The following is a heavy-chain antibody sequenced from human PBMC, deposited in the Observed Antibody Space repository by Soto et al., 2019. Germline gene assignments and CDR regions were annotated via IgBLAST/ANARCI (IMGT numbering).Heavy chain of an antibody. CDR2: ISHDGSKN. Sequence: GGPLSVSCAAAGGNFSDYDMRWVSKDSGKGLEWVALISHDGSKNSYTDSVKGRFTISRDKSKSTLYLQMNSLRAEDTAVYYCAKDNFHCAGDCYHYYGLDVWGQGTTVTVS. CDR3: AKDNFHCAGDCYHYYGLDV. D-gene: IGHD2-21*02. V-gene: IGHV3-30*18. CDR1: GGNFSDYD. J-gene: IGHJ6*02.